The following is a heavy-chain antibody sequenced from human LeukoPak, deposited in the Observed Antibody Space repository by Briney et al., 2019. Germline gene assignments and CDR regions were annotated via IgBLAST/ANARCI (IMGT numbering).Heavy chain of an antibody. CDR2: IIPIFGTA. D-gene: IGHD1-7*01. CDR3: ARVAGTNSNWFDP. Sequence: ASVKVSCKASGGTFSSYAISWVRQAPGQGLEWMGGIIPIFGTANYAQKFQGRVTITADKSTSTAYMELGSLRSEDTAVYYCARVAGTNSNWFDPWGQGTLVTVSS. CDR1: GGTFSSYA. J-gene: IGHJ5*02. V-gene: IGHV1-69*06.